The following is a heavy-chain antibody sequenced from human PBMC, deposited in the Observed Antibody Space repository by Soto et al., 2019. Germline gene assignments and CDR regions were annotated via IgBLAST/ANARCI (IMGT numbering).Heavy chain of an antibody. D-gene: IGHD2-15*01. CDR3: ARATNLGYCSGGSCYGWFDP. Sequence: PSETLSLTCTVSGGSISSYYWSWIRQPPGKGLEWIGYIYYSGSTNYNPSLKSRVTISVDTSKNQFSLKLSSVTAADTAVYYCARATNLGYCSGGSCYGWFDPWGQGTLVTVSS. CDR1: GGSISSYY. CDR2: IYYSGST. V-gene: IGHV4-59*01. J-gene: IGHJ5*02.